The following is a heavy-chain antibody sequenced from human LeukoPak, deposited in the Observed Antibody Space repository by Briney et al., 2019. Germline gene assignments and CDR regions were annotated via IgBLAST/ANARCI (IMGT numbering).Heavy chain of an antibody. CDR3: AAQPSIFGVVTPGYGMDV. CDR1: GGSFSSYA. CDR2: IIPLFGTA. Sequence: SVKVSCKASGGSFSSYAINWVRQAPGQGLEWMGGIIPLFGTANYAQKFQGRVTITADESTSTAYMEQSSLRSEDTAVYYCAAQPSIFGVVTPGYGMDVWGQGTTVTVSS. J-gene: IGHJ6*02. D-gene: IGHD3-3*01. V-gene: IGHV1-69*01.